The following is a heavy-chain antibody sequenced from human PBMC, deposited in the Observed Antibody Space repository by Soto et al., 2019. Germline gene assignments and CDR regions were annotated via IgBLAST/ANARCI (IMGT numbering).Heavy chain of an antibody. V-gene: IGHV3-30-3*01. CDR2: ISYDGSNK. CDR1: GFTFSSYA. D-gene: IGHD3-10*01. J-gene: IGHJ4*02. CDR3: ARTTNNYGREGILVY. Sequence: QVQLVESGGGVVQPGRSLRLSCAASGFTFSSYAMHWVRQAPGKGLEWVAVISYDGSNKYYADSVKGRFTISRDNSKNTLYLQMNSLTAEDTAVYYCARTTNNYGREGILVYLGQGTLVTGSA.